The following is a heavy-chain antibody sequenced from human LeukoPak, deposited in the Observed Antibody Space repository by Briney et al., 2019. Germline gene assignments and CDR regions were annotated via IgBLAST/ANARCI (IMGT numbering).Heavy chain of an antibody. Sequence: PGGSLRLSCAASGFTFSSYAMSWVRQAPGKGLECVSAISGSGSSTYYADSVKGRFTISRDNSKNTLYLQMTSLTAEDTAVYYCAKFLPTHIVVANYYFDYWGQGTLVTVSS. CDR3: AKFLPTHIVVANYYFDY. D-gene: IGHD2-21*01. CDR2: ISGSGSST. CDR1: GFTFSSYA. J-gene: IGHJ4*02. V-gene: IGHV3-23*01.